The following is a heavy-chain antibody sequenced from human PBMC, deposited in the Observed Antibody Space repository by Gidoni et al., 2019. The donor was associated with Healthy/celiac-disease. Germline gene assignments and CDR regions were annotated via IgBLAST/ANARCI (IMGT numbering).Heavy chain of an antibody. Sequence: EVKLVESGGGLVQPGGSLRLSCAATGFTFSSYDMHWVRQATGKGLAWVSAIGTAGDTYYPGSVKGRFTISRENAKNSLYLQMNSLRAGDTAVYYCARKVYGNWYFDLWGRGTLVTVSS. CDR3: ARKVYGNWYFDL. J-gene: IGHJ2*01. D-gene: IGHD4-17*01. CDR2: IGTAGDT. CDR1: GFTFSSYD. V-gene: IGHV3-13*01.